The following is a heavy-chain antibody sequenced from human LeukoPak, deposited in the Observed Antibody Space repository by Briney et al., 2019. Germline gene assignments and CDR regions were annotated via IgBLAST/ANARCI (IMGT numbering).Heavy chain of an antibody. CDR1: GYTFTSYD. D-gene: IGHD2-21*02. Sequence: ASVKVSCKASGYTFTSYDINWVRQATGQGLEWMGWMNPNSGNTGYAQKFQGRVTMTRNTSISTAYMELSSLRSEDTAVYYCARVRYIVVVTAIPRYYFDYWGQGTLVTVSS. CDR2: MNPNSGNT. V-gene: IGHV1-8*01. J-gene: IGHJ4*02. CDR3: ARVRYIVVVTAIPRYYFDY.